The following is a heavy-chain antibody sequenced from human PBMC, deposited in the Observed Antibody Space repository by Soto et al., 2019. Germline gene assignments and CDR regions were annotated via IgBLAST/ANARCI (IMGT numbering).Heavy chain of an antibody. Sequence: QVQLQESGPGLVKPSGTLSLTCAVSSGSISSSNWWSWVRQPPGKGLAWIGEIYHSGSTNYNPSLESRVTISVDKSKNQFSLKLSSVTAADTAVYYCARAGDSSSSLDPWGQGTLVTVSS. CDR1: SGSISSSNW. J-gene: IGHJ5*02. V-gene: IGHV4-4*02. D-gene: IGHD6-13*01. CDR2: IYHSGST. CDR3: ARAGDSSSSLDP.